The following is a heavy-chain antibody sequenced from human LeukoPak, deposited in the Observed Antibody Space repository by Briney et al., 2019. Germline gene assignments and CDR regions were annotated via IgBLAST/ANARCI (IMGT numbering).Heavy chain of an antibody. CDR3: ANGDYGDHRDAFDI. D-gene: IGHD4-17*01. J-gene: IGHJ3*02. CDR2: IRYDGSNK. CDR1: GFTFSSYG. V-gene: IGHV3-30*02. Sequence: GGSLRLSCAASGFTFSSYGMHWVRQAPGKGLEWVAFIRYDGSNKYYADSVKGRFTISRDNSKNTLYLQMNSLRAEDTAVNYCANGDYGDHRDAFDIWGQGTMVTVSS.